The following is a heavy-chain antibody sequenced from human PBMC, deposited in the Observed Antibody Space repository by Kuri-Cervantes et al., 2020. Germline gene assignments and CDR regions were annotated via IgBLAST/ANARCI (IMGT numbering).Heavy chain of an antibody. V-gene: IGHV4-38-2*01. CDR2: IYHSGST. J-gene: IGHJ5*02. CDR1: GYSISSGYY. D-gene: IGHD6-6*01. CDR3: ARSIGSWGYNWFNP. Sequence: SETLSLTCAVSGYSISSGYYWGWIRQPPGKGLEWIGSIYHSGSTYYNPSLKSRVTISVDTSKNQFSLKLSSVTAADTAMYHCARSIGSWGYNWFNPWGQGTLVTVSS.